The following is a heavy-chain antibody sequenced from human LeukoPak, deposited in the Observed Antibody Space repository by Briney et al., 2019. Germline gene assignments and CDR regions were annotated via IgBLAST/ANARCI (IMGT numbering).Heavy chain of an antibody. Sequence: GGSLRLSCAASGFTFSNFWMHWVRQAPGKGLEWVSAISGSGGSTYYADSVKGRFTISRDNSKNTLYLQMNSLRAEDTALYYCAKDLVAVAEDAFDIWGHGTMVTVSS. CDR2: ISGSGGST. J-gene: IGHJ3*02. CDR1: GFTFSNFW. CDR3: AKDLVAVAEDAFDI. D-gene: IGHD6-19*01. V-gene: IGHV3-23*01.